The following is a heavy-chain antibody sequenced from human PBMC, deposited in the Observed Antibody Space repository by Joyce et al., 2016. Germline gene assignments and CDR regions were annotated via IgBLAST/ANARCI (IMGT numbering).Heavy chain of an antibody. Sequence: QVQLQESGPGLVKPSETLSLTCTVSSGSISTYYWSWIRQPPGKGLEWIGYIHYSGSTNYNPSLKSRVTMSIDTSKNQFSLKLTSVTAADTAVYYCARFSSVAGTEWGQGTLVTVSS. CDR2: IHYSGST. V-gene: IGHV4-59*13. CDR1: SGSISTYY. J-gene: IGHJ4*02. CDR3: ARFSSVAGTE. D-gene: IGHD6-19*01.